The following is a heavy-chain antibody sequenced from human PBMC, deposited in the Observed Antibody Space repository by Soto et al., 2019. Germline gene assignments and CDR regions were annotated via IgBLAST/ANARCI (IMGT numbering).Heavy chain of an antibody. J-gene: IGHJ6*02. Sequence: PSQTLSLTCAISGDSVSSNSAAWNWIRQSPSRGLEWLGRTYYRSKWYNDYAVSVKSRITINPDTSKNQFSLQLNSVTPEDTAVYYCARAEVEWLRHYYYYGMDVWGQGTTVTVSS. D-gene: IGHD5-12*01. CDR2: TYYRSKWYN. CDR3: ARAEVEWLRHYYYYGMDV. V-gene: IGHV6-1*01. CDR1: GDSVSSNSAA.